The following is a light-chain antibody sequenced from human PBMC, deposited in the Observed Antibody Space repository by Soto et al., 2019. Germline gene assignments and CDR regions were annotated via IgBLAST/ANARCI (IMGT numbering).Light chain of an antibody. J-gene: IGKJ1*01. V-gene: IGKV1-39*01. CDR3: QQSYSITWT. CDR2: AAS. CDR1: QGISTY. Sequence: DIQMTQSPSSLSASVGDRVTITCRASQGISTYLNWYQQKPGKAPKLLIYAASSLQSGVPSRFSGSGSATDFTLTISSLQHEDFATYSCQQSYSITWTFGQGTKVDIK.